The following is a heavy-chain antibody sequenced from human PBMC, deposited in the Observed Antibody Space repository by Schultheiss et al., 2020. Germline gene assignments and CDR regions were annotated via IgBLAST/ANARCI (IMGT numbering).Heavy chain of an antibody. J-gene: IGHJ1*01. Sequence: GGSLRLSCKGSGYSFTSYWIGWVRQMPGKGLEWMGIIFPGDSDTRYSPSFQGQVTISADKSIRTAYLQWSSLKASDSAMYYCARGSSSSLYFQHWGQGTLVTVSS. V-gene: IGHV5-51*01. CDR1: GYSFTSYW. D-gene: IGHD6-6*01. CDR3: ARGSSSSLYFQH. CDR2: IFPGDSDT.